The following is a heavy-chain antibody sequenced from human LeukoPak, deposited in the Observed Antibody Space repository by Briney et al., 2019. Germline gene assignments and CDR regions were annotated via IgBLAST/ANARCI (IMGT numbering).Heavy chain of an antibody. CDR1: GFTLSSYE. Sequence: GGSLRLSCAASGFTLSSYEMNWVRQAPGKGLEWVSYISSSGDTIYYADSVKGRFTISRDNAKKSLYLQMNSLRAEDTAVYYCARSDRTTVTTSAFDIWGQGTMVTVSS. CDR3: ARSDRTTVTTSAFDI. D-gene: IGHD4-17*01. CDR2: ISSSGDTI. V-gene: IGHV3-48*03. J-gene: IGHJ3*02.